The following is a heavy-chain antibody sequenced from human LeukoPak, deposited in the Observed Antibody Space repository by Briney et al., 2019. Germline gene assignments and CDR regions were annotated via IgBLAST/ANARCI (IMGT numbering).Heavy chain of an antibody. CDR2: IYYCWWT. D-gene: IGHD3-22*01. J-gene: IGHJ3*02. V-gene: IGHV4-59*11. Sequence: PSETLSLTCAVSGGSISIHYGSWMPQPPGRRVEWFGLIYYCWWTRYNPSLHSRVTISADTSKNHLSLKLTSVTAADTAVYYCARLLDNDSSGDPDTFDMWGQGIMVTVSS. CDR3: ARLLDNDSSGDPDTFDM. CDR1: GGSISIHY.